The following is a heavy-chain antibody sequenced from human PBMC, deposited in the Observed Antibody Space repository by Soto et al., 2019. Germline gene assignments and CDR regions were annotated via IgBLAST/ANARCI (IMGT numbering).Heavy chain of an antibody. V-gene: IGHV3-30*04. D-gene: IGHD5-18*01. CDR1: GFPFSGYA. J-gene: IGHJ4*02. CDR2: ISYDGKNK. CDR3: TRVGVGYSYGSGFDY. Sequence: GGSLRLSCAASGFPFSGYAMHCVRQAPGKGLDWVAVISYDGKNKYTADSVTGRFTISRDNRKNTVYLQMNDLRPEDTAVYHCTRVGVGYSYGSGFDYWGQGTQVTVSS.